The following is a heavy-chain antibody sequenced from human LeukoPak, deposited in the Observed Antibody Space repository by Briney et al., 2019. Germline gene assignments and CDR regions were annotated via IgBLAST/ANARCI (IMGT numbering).Heavy chain of an antibody. D-gene: IGHD6-6*01. CDR2: ISADNGNT. J-gene: IGHJ4*02. V-gene: IGHV1-18*01. CDR3: ARSPKIASRVDY. CDR1: GYTFTNYG. Sequence: GASVKVSCKASGYTFTNYGVSWVRQAPGQVLEWMGWISADNGNTIYAQNLQGRVTMTTDTSKTTVYMELRSLRSDDTAVYFCARSPKIASRVDYWGQGTLVTVSS.